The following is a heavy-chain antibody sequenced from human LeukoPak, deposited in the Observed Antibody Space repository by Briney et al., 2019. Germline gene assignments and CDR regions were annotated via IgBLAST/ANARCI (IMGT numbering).Heavy chain of an antibody. V-gene: IGHV1-2*06. Sequence: GASVKVSCKASGYTFTGYYMQWVRQAPGQGLEWMGRINPNSGGTNYAQKFQGRVTMTRDTSISTAYMELSRLRSDDTAVYYCARDGGVYYDSSGYYRSDYWGQGTLVTVSS. J-gene: IGHJ4*02. CDR3: ARDGGVYYDSSGYYRSDY. CDR1: GYTFTGYY. CDR2: INPNSGGT. D-gene: IGHD3-22*01.